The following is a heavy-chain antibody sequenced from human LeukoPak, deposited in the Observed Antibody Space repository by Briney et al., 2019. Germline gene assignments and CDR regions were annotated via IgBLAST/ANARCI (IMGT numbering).Heavy chain of an antibody. D-gene: IGHD1-26*01. CDR1: GYTFTGYY. J-gene: IGHJ4*02. CDR3: ARDPEGVEWELLFYCDY. CDR2: INPNSGGT. V-gene: IGHV1-2*02. Sequence: GASVKVSCKASGYTFTGYYMHWVRQAPGQGLEWMGWINPNSGGTNYAQKFQGRVTMTRDTSISTAYMELSRLRSDDTAVYYCARDPEGVEWELLFYCDYWGQGTLVTVSS.